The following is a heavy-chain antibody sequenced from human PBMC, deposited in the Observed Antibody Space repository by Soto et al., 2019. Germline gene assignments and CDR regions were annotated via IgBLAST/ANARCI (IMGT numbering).Heavy chain of an antibody. J-gene: IGHJ4*02. D-gene: IGHD2-2*02. CDR1: GFSFNTYW. V-gene: IGHV3-74*01. CDR2: INVDGSST. CDR3: AREGGYCERPTCYKYFDY. Sequence: EVQLVESGGGLVQPGGSLRLSCAASGFSFNTYWMHWVRQVPGKGLVWVSRINVDGSSTTYADSVKGRFTISRDNAVNTLSLQMNSLRAEDTGVYYCAREGGYCERPTCYKYFDYWGRGALVTVSS.